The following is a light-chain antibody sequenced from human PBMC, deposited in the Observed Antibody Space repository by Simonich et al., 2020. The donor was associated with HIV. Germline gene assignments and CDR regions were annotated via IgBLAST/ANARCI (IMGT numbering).Light chain of an antibody. CDR1: QNVLYSSNNKNY. Sequence: DIVMTQSPDSLAVSLGERATINCKSSQNVLYSSNNKNYLAWYQQRPGQPPKLLIYWASTRESGVPDRFSASGSGTDFTLTISSLPAEDVAVYYCQQYFRTPLAFGQGTKLEIK. V-gene: IGKV4-1*01. J-gene: IGKJ2*01. CDR3: QQYFRTPLA. CDR2: WAS.